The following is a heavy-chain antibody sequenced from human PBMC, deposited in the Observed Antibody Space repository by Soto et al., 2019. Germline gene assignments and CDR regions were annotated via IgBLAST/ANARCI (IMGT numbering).Heavy chain of an antibody. Sequence: GGSLRLSCAASGFTFSSYSMNWVRQAPGKGLEWVSSISSSSSYIYYADSVKGRFTISRDNAKNSLYLQMNSLRAEDTAVYYCARDPDSYCSGGSCYYHYYGMDVWGQGTTVTGSS. CDR1: GFTFSSYS. V-gene: IGHV3-21*01. J-gene: IGHJ6*02. D-gene: IGHD2-15*01. CDR3: ARDPDSYCSGGSCYYHYYGMDV. CDR2: ISSSSSYI.